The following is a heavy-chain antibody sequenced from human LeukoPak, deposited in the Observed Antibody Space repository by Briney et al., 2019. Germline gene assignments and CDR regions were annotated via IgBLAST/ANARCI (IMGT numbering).Heavy chain of an antibody. CDR3: ARGASGSYYVDY. CDR2: IGSSGSTI. V-gene: IGHV3-11*04. Sequence: GGSLRLSCAASGFTFSDYYMSWIRQAPGKGLEWFSYIGSSGSTIYYADSVKGRFTISRDNAKNTVYLQMNSLRAEDTAVYYCARGASGSYYVDYWGQGILVTVSS. D-gene: IGHD1-26*01. CDR1: GFTFSDYY. J-gene: IGHJ4*02.